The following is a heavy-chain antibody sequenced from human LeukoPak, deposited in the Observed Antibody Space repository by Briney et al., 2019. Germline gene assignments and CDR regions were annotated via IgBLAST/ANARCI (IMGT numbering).Heavy chain of an antibody. D-gene: IGHD3-3*01. CDR2: FYYSGST. Sequence: PWETLSLTCTVSGGSISSGGYYWSRIPQHPGKGLEWIVYFYYSGSTYYNPCLKSRLTISIDTSKNQFSLKLNSVTAADTAVYYCARASRITIFRRVSYYFDYWGQGTLVTVSS. V-gene: IGHV4-31*03. J-gene: IGHJ4*02. CDR3: ARASRITIFRRVSYYFDY. CDR1: GGSISSGGYY.